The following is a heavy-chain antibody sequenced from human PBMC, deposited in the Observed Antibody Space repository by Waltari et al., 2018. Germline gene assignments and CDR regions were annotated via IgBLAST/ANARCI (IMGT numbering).Heavy chain of an antibody. D-gene: IGHD1-26*01. V-gene: IGHV4-61*02. Sequence: QVQLQESGPGLVKPSQTLSLTCTVSGGSISSGSYYWSWIRQPAGKGLEWIGRIYTSGDTNYNPSLKSRVTKSVDTSKNQFSLKRSAVTAVDTAVYYCARDYSGSYLDYWGQGTLVTVSS. CDR3: ARDYSGSYLDY. J-gene: IGHJ4*02. CDR1: GGSISSGSYY. CDR2: IYTSGDT.